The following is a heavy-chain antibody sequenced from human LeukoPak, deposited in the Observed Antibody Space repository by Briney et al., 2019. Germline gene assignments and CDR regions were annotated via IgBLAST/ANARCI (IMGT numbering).Heavy chain of an antibody. CDR3: AKDPIRGIAAAGRRWFDP. V-gene: IGHV3-64*01. D-gene: IGHD6-13*01. CDR1: GFTFSSYG. J-gene: IGHJ5*02. Sequence: GGSLRLSCAASGFTFSSYGIHWVRQAPGKGLEFVSGIRSTGDSTYYANSAKGRFTISRDNSKNTLYLQMVSLRAEDMAVYYCAKDPIRGIAAAGRRWFDPWGQGTLFTASS. CDR2: IRSTGDST.